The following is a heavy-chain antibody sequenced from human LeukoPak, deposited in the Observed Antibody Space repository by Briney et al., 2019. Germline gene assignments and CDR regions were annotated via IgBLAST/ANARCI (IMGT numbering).Heavy chain of an antibody. CDR2: IYSGGST. Sequence: GGSLRLSCAASGFTVSSNYMSWVRQAPGKGLEWVSVIYSGGSTYYADSVKGRFTISRDNSKNTLYLQMNSLRAEDTAVYYRARDDSSSWSFDYWGQGTLVTVSS. D-gene: IGHD6-13*01. CDR3: ARDDSSSWSFDY. J-gene: IGHJ4*02. CDR1: GFTVSSNY. V-gene: IGHV3-53*01.